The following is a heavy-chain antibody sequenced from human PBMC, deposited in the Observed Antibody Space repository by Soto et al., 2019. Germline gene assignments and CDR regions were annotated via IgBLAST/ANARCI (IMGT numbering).Heavy chain of an antibody. CDR2: TYYRSKWYN. CDR1: GDSVSSNRGA. D-gene: IGHD4-17*01. CDR3: ARDGGRLRYSSWFDP. J-gene: IGHJ5*02. Sequence: SQTLSLTCDISGDSVSSNRGAWTWIRQSPSRGLEWLGRTYYRSKWYNDYAVSVKSRITINPDTSKNQFSLQLNSVTPEDTAVYYCARDGGRLRYSSWFDPWGQGTLVTVSS. V-gene: IGHV6-1*01.